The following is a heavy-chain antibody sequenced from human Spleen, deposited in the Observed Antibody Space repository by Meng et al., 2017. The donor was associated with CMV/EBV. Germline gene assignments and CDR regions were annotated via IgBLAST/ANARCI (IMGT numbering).Heavy chain of an antibody. CDR2: ISDSSSTI. CDR1: GFTFSGYS. CDR3: VKGWQQLGDS. Sequence: GGSLRLSCAASGFTFSGYSMNWVRRAPGKGLEWLSYISDSSSTIHYADSVKGRFTISRDNAKNSLYLQMNSLRVEDTAVYYCVKGWQQLGDSWGQGTLVTVSS. J-gene: IGHJ4*02. V-gene: IGHV3-48*04. D-gene: IGHD4-23*01.